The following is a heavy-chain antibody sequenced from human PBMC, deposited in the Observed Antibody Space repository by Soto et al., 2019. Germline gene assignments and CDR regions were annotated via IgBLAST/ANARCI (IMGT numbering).Heavy chain of an antibody. CDR2: IYGGGNGP. D-gene: IGHD2-2*03. Sequence: EVQVLESGGGLVQPGGSLRLSCAATGFTFSDFAMSWVRQAPGKGLEWVSRIYGGGNGPHYADSVKGRFTISRDNSKNELYVQMNSRRAEDTAVYYCAKMEGMDPWAYSLDYWGQGTLVTVSS. J-gene: IGHJ4*02. V-gene: IGHV3-23*01. CDR3: AKMEGMDPWAYSLDY. CDR1: GFTFSDFA.